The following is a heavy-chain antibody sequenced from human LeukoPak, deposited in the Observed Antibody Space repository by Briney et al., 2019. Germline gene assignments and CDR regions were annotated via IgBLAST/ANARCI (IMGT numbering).Heavy chain of an antibody. J-gene: IGHJ4*02. Sequence: KTGGSLRLSCTASGFTFGDYAMSWFRQAPGKGLEWVGLIRSKAYGGTTEYAASVKGRFTISRDDSKSIAYLQMNSLKTEDTAVYCCTRGGENWNRRGDYWGQGTLVTVSS. CDR1: GFTFGDYA. D-gene: IGHD1-1*01. CDR3: TRGGENWNRRGDY. V-gene: IGHV3-49*05. CDR2: IRSKAYGGTT.